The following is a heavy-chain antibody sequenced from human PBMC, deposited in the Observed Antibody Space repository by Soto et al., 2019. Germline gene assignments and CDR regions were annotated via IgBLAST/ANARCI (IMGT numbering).Heavy chain of an antibody. V-gene: IGHV4-31*03. CDR2: IYYSGST. CDR1: GGSISSGGYY. Sequence: SETLSLTCTVSGGSISSGGYYWSWIRQHPGKGLEWIEYIYYSGSTYYNPSLKSRVTISVDTSKNQFSLKLSSVTAADTAVYYCARDRRGYSYEVGGMDVWGEGTTVPAS. CDR3: ARDRRGYSYEVGGMDV. J-gene: IGHJ6*02. D-gene: IGHD5-18*01.